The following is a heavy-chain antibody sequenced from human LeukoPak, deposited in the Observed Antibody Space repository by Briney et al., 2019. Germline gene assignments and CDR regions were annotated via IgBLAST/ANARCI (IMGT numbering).Heavy chain of an antibody. CDR1: GFTFSSYW. CDR2: IKQDGSEK. D-gene: IGHD3-16*02. CDR3: ARGGYDYVWGSYRYRYGMDV. V-gene: IGHV3-7*03. J-gene: IGHJ6*04. Sequence: GGSLRLSCAASGFTFSSYWMSWVRQAPGKGLEWVANIKQDGSEKYYVDSVKGRFTISRDNAKNSLYLQMNSLRAEDTAVYYCARGGYDYVWGSYRYRYGMDVWSKGTTVTVSS.